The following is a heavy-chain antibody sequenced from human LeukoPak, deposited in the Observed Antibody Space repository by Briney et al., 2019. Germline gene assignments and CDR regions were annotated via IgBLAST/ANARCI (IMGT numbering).Heavy chain of an antibody. CDR1: GYTFTGYY. Sequence: ASVKVSCKASGYTFTGYYIHWVRQTPGQGLECMGWINPNSGDTNYAQKFQGRVTMTRDTSISTAYMELNRLTSDDTAVYYCARDGGYNPGRDAFDIWGQGTMVTVSS. J-gene: IGHJ3*02. V-gene: IGHV1-2*02. CDR3: ARDGGYNPGRDAFDI. D-gene: IGHD5-18*01. CDR2: INPNSGDT.